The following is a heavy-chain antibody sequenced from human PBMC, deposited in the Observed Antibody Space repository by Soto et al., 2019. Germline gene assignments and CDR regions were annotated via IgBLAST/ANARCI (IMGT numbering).Heavy chain of an antibody. J-gene: IGHJ5*02. D-gene: IGHD2-15*01. CDR3: ARDLVVVAQRYNWFDP. V-gene: IGHV1-18*01. CDR2: ISAYNGNT. CDR1: GYTFTSYG. Sequence: GASLKVSCKASGYTFTSYGISWVRQAPGQGLEWMGWISAYNGNTNYAQKLQGRVTMTTDTSTSTAYMELRSLRSDDTAVYYCARDLVVVAQRYNWFDPWGQGTLVTVSS.